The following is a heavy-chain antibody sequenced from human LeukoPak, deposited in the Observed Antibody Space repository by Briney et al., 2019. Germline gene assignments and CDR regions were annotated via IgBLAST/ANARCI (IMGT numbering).Heavy chain of an antibody. J-gene: IGHJ6*04. CDR1: GGSFSGYY. CDR2: INHSGST. Sequence: SETLSLTCAVYGGSFSGYYWSWIRQPPGKGLEWIGEINHSGSTNYNPSLKSRVTISVDTSKNQFSLKLSSVTAADTAAYYCATLRPGATYYYYGMDVWGKGTTVTVSS. CDR3: ATLRPGATYYYYGMDV. V-gene: IGHV4-34*01. D-gene: IGHD1-26*01.